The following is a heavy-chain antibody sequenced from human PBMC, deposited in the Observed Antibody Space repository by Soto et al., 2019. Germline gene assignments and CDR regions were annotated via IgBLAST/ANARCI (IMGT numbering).Heavy chain of an antibody. Sequence: EVQLVESGGGLVQPGGSLRLSCAASGFTFSTYDMHWVRQAPGKGLEWVSAIGTIADTFYADSVKGRFTISRENAKSSLYLQMNSLTAGAPAVYYFARQAAYWHGGGGWFDPWGQGTLVTVSS. CDR3: ARQAAYWHGGGGWFDP. CDR1: GFTFSTYD. CDR2: IGTIADT. D-gene: IGHD2-8*02. V-gene: IGHV3-13*01. J-gene: IGHJ5*02.